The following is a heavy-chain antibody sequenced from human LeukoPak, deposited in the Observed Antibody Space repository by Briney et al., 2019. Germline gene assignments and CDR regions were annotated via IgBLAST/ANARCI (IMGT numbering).Heavy chain of an antibody. CDR2: IYHSGST. CDR1: GYSIGSGYY. V-gene: IGHV4-38-2*02. CDR3: ARDRAIVVVIARGIDY. J-gene: IGHJ4*02. D-gene: IGHD2-21*01. Sequence: KPSETLSLTCTVSGYSIGSGYYWGWIRQPPGKGLEWIGSIYHSGSTYYNPSLKSRVTISVDTSKNQFSLKPSSVTAADTAVYYCARDRAIVVVIARGIDYWGQGTLVTVSS.